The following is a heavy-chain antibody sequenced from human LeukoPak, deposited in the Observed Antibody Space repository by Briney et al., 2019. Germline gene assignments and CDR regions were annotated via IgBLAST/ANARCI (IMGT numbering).Heavy chain of an antibody. CDR3: ARSERWLQLGAFDY. CDR1: GGSISSGSYY. J-gene: IGHJ4*02. Sequence: NPSETLSLTCTVSGGSISSGSYYWRWIRQPAGKGLEWIGRIYTSGSTNYNPSLKSRVTMSVDTSKNQFSLKLSSVTAADTAVYYCARSERWLQLGAFDYWGQGTLVTVSS. CDR2: IYTSGST. V-gene: IGHV4-61*02. D-gene: IGHD5-24*01.